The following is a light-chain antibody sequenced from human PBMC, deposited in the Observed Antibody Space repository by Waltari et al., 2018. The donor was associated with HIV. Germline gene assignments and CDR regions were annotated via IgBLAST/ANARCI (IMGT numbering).Light chain of an antibody. Sequence: QSVLTQPPSESGTPGQRVSLSCSGSSSNLGSNTVTLYQQLPGTAPKLLIFIKNQHPSGVPDRFSGSKSGTSASLAISGIQSEDEADYYCAAWDDRLSGYVFGTGTKVTV. J-gene: IGLJ1*01. V-gene: IGLV1-44*01. CDR2: IKN. CDR3: AAWDDRLSGYV. CDR1: SSNLGSNT.